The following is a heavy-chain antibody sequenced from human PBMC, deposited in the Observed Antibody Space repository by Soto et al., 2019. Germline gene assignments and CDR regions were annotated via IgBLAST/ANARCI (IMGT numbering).Heavy chain of an antibody. D-gene: IGHD1-20*01. V-gene: IGHV3-23*01. CDR3: VKDRMAYNSVWDPFDI. Sequence: GPLRLSCSASVFTCYSYAMSWVRQAPGKGLEWVSTIGSVGGDTYYADSVKGRFTISRDDSRNTLLLQMNSLRAEDTAVYYCVKDRMAYNSVWDPFDIWGQGTMVTVSS. CDR2: IGSVGGDT. J-gene: IGHJ3*02. CDR1: VFTCYSYA.